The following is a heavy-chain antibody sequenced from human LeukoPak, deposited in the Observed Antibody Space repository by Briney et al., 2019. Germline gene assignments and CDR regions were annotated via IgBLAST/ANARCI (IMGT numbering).Heavy chain of an antibody. V-gene: IGHV2-70*04. Sequence: SGPALVKPTQTLTLTCTFSGFSLSTSGMRVSWICQPPGKALEWLARIDWDDDKFYSTSLKTRLTISKDTSKNQVVLTMTNMDPVDTATYYCARGPGGAAAGQDNYYFDYWGQGTLVTVSS. CDR3: ARGPGGAAAGQDNYYFDY. J-gene: IGHJ4*02. D-gene: IGHD6-13*01. CDR2: IDWDDDK. CDR1: GFSLSTSGMR.